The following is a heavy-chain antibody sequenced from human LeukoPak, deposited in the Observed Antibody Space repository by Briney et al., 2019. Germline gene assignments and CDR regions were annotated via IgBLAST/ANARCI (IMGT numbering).Heavy chain of an antibody. V-gene: IGHV3-23*01. D-gene: IGHD4-17*01. J-gene: IGHJ3*01. CDR1: ASTINISA. Sequence: PRRSLSPALAPSASTINISATTCVSQPPGEGLEWVTSITVDGGGISYADSVKGRFTISRDNSKNTLYLQMSSLRAEDTAVYYCAKDPDGEYVGAFDGWDRGTRVTVSS. CDR3: AKDPDGEYVGAFDG. CDR2: ITVDGGGI.